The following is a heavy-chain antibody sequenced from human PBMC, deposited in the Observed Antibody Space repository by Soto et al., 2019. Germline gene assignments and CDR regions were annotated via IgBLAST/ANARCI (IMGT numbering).Heavy chain of an antibody. Sequence: SETLSLPWTVSGGSISTYYWSWIRQPAGKGLEWIGRIDTSGNTNYNPSLKSRVTMSVDTSKKQFSLKLTSVTAADTAVYYCARYSSNWFQTEGMDVWGQGTTVTVSS. V-gene: IGHV4-4*07. CDR1: GGSISTYY. CDR3: ARYSSNWFQTEGMDV. D-gene: IGHD6-13*01. J-gene: IGHJ6*02. CDR2: IDTSGNT.